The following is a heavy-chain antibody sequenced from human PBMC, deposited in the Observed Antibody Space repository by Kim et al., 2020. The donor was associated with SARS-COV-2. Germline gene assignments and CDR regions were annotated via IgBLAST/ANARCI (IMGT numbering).Heavy chain of an antibody. CDR2: ISAYQGNT. V-gene: IGHV1-18*01. CDR1: GFSFSNYD. Sequence: ASVKVSCKASGFSFSNYDIAWVRQAPGQGLEYMGWISAYQGNTHYAQKVQGRVTMTTDTSTSTAYMELRSLRSDDTAVYYCAKSSDYGENWFDPWGQGTL. CDR3: AKSSDYGENWFDP. D-gene: IGHD4-17*01. J-gene: IGHJ5*02.